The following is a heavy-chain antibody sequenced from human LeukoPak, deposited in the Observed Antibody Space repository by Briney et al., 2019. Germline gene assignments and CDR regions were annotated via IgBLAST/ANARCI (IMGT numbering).Heavy chain of an antibody. CDR2: INSSSSYT. J-gene: IGHJ5*02. CDR1: GFTFSDYY. V-gene: IGHV3-11*05. Sequence: GGSLRLSCAASGFTFSDYYMSWIRQAPGKGLEWVSYINSSSSYTNYADSVKGRFTISRDNAKNSLYLQMNSLRAEDTAVYYCARVGQQLVRDRWFDPWGQGPLVTVS. CDR3: ARVGQQLVRDRWFDP. D-gene: IGHD6-13*01.